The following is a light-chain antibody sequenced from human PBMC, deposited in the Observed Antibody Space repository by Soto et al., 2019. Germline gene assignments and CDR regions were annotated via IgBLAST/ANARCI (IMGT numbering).Light chain of an antibody. CDR3: QQRSNWPRFT. Sequence: EIVLTQSPATLSLSPGERATLSCRASQSVSSYLAWYQQKPGQAPRLLIYDVSNRATGIPARFSGSGSGTDFTLTISSLEPEDFALYYCQQRSNWPRFTFGPGTKVDIK. J-gene: IGKJ3*01. CDR2: DVS. CDR1: QSVSSY. V-gene: IGKV3-11*01.